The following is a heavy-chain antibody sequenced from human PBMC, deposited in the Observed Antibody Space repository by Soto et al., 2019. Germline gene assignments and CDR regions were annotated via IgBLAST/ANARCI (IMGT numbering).Heavy chain of an antibody. V-gene: IGHV4-31*03. CDR3: ARLLRTTFGIFDI. CDR1: GGSFTSSAYY. J-gene: IGHJ3*02. D-gene: IGHD3-16*01. Sequence: QVHLQESGPGLVKPSQTLSLTCTVSGGSFTSSAYYWSWIRQLPGKGLEWIGDIFHTGTTNYNPSLKSRVTISIERSDNQLSLELRSVTAADTAVYHCARLLRTTFGIFDIWGQGTMVAVSS. CDR2: IFHTGTT.